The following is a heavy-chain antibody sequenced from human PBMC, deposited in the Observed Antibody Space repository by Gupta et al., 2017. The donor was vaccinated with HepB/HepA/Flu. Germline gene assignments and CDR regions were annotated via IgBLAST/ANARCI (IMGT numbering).Heavy chain of an antibody. D-gene: IGHD5-24*01. CDR2: IIGSGGTT. CDR1: GFTFSNYA. J-gene: IGHJ4*02. Sequence: EVQLLESGGGLVQPGGSLRLSCAASGFTFSNYAMSWVRQPPGKGLEWVSVIIGSGGTTYYADSVKGRFTIARDNSKNTLYLQMNSLRAEDTALYYCAKDFLIGRDVYNYERGSDYWGQGTLVTVSS. V-gene: IGHV3-23*01. CDR3: AKDFLIGRDVYNYERGSDY.